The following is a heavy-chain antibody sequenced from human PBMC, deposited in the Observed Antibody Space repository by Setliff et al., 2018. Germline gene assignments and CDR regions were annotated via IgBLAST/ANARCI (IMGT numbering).Heavy chain of an antibody. CDR3: ARDRFYNSWSGTSITAPHDAFDI. CDR2: TRDRAHSYST. Sequence: GGSLRLSCAASGFTFSSYAMSWVRQAPGKGLEWVARTRDRAHSYSTEYAASAKGRFFISRDNSKNLLFLQMDSLRTEDTAVYFCARDRFYNSWSGTSITAPHDAFDIWGQGTMVTVS. CDR1: GFTFSSYA. V-gene: IGHV3-72*01. D-gene: IGHD3-3*01. J-gene: IGHJ3*02.